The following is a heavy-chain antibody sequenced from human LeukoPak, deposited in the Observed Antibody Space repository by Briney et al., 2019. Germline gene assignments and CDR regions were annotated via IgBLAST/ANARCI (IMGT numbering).Heavy chain of an antibody. J-gene: IGHJ4*02. V-gene: IGHV3-7*01. D-gene: IGHD3-3*01. CDR1: GFTFGTYW. Sequence: PGGSLRLSCAVSGFTFGTYWMTWVRQAPGRGLEWVANIKHDGSEQYYVDSVKGRFTISRDNPKNSLYLQLNSLRAEDTAIDYCARSPTYYDFWSGYKFIDYWGQGTLVTVSS. CDR2: IKHDGSEQ. CDR3: ARSPTYYDFWSGYKFIDY.